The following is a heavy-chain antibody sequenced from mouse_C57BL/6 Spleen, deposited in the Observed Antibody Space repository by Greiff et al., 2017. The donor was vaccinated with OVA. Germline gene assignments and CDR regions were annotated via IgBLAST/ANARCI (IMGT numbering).Heavy chain of an antibody. V-gene: IGHV1-82*01. CDR2: IYPGDGDT. Sequence: VKLMESGPELVKPGASVKISCKASGYAFSGSWLHWVKQRPGKGLEWIGRIYPGDGDTTYNGKFKGKATLTADTSSSTAYRQLSSLTSEDSAVYFCARIGITTVDYFDYWGQGTTLTVSS. J-gene: IGHJ2*01. CDR3: ARIGITTVDYFDY. D-gene: IGHD1-1*01. CDR1: GYAFSGSW.